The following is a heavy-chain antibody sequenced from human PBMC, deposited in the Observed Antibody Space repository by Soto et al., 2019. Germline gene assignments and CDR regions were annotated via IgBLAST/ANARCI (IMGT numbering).Heavy chain of an antibody. CDR1: GFMFSSYE. V-gene: IGHV3-48*03. CDR2: ISSSGDII. CDR3: ERDRGGPTSKWREREYIDN. J-gene: IGHJ4*02. Sequence: GGSLRLSCEASGFMFSSYEMNWVRQSPGKGLEWVSYISSSGDIIYYADSVKGRFTISRDDAKNSMYLQMNSLRAEDTAIYYCERDRGGPTSKWREREYIDNWGQGTLVTVSS. D-gene: IGHD1-26*01.